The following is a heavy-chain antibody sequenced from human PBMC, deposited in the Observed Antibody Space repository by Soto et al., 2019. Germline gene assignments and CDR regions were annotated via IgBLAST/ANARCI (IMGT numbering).Heavy chain of an antibody. Sequence: QVPLVQSGAEVKKPGSSVKVSCKASGGTFSSYAISWVRQAPGQGLEWMGGIIPIFGTANYAQKFQGRVTITADESTSTAYMELSSLRSEDTAVYYCAREKSSSTSYYYYYGMDVWGQGTTVTVSS. CDR1: GGTFSSYA. CDR2: IIPIFGTA. J-gene: IGHJ6*02. V-gene: IGHV1-69*01. CDR3: AREKSSSTSYYYYYGMDV. D-gene: IGHD2-2*01.